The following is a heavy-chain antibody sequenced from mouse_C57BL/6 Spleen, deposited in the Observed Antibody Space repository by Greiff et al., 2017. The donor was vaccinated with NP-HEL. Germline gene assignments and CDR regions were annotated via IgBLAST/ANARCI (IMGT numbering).Heavy chain of an antibody. CDR1: GYTFTSYW. D-gene: IGHD1-1*01. CDR3: ARKGITTVEGYWYFDV. V-gene: IGHV1-64*01. Sequence: QVQLQQPGAELVKPGASVKLSCKASGYTFTSYWMHWVKQRPGQGLEWIGMIHPNSGSTNYNEKFKSKATLTVDKSSSTAYMQLSSLTSEDSAVYYCARKGITTVEGYWYFDVWGTGTTVTVSS. J-gene: IGHJ1*03. CDR2: IHPNSGST.